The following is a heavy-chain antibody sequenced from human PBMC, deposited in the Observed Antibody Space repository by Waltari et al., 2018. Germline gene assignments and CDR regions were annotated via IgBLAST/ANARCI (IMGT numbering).Heavy chain of an antibody. J-gene: IGHJ6*03. CDR1: GGSISSSSYY. V-gene: IGHV4-39*01. CDR2: IYYSGST. D-gene: IGHD3-22*01. Sequence: QLQLQESGPGLVKPSETLSLTCTVSGGSISSSSYYWGWIRQPPGKGLEWSGSIYYSGSTYYNPSLKSRVTISVDTSKNQCSLKLSSVTAADTAVYYCARHQYYDSSAYYYYYIDVWGKGTTVTVSS. CDR3: ARHQYYDSSAYYYYYIDV.